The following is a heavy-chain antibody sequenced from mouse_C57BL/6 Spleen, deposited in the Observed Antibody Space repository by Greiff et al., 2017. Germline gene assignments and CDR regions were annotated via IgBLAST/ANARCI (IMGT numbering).Heavy chain of an antibody. Sequence: QVQLQQPGAELVRPGSSVKLSCKASGYTFTSYWMDWVKQRPGQGLEWIGNIYPSDSETHYNQKFKDKATLTVDKSSSTAYMQLSSLTSEDSAVYYCARHYYSNSYAMDYWGQGTSVTVSS. CDR2: IYPSDSET. D-gene: IGHD2-5*01. V-gene: IGHV1-61*01. J-gene: IGHJ4*01. CDR1: GYTFTSYW. CDR3: ARHYYSNSYAMDY.